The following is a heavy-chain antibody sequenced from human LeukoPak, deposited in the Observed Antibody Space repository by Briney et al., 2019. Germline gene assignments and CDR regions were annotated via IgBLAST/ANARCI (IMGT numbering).Heavy chain of an antibody. CDR2: INPNSGGT. V-gene: IGHV1-2*04. CDR1: GYTFTGYY. CDR3: AREGGSMVRGVRPFYY. Sequence: ASVKVSCKASGYTFTGYYMHWVRQAPGQGLDWMGWINPNSGGTNYAQKFQGWVTTTRDTTISTAYMELSRLRSDDAAVYYCAREGGSMVRGVRPFYYWGQGTLVTVSS. J-gene: IGHJ4*02. D-gene: IGHD3-10*01.